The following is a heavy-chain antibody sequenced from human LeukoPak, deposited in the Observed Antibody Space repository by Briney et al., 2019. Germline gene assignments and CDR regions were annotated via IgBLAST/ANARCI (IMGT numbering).Heavy chain of an antibody. D-gene: IGHD4-11*01. CDR1: GFTFSSYS. V-gene: IGHV3-21*01. CDR3: ARLDYSNGYFDY. CDR2: ISSSSSYI. Sequence: GGSLKLSCAASGFTFSSYSMNWVRQAPGKGLEWVSSISSSSSYIYYADSVKGRFTISRDNANNSLYLQVNSLRAEDTAVYYCARLDYSNGYFDYWGQGTLVTVSS. J-gene: IGHJ4*02.